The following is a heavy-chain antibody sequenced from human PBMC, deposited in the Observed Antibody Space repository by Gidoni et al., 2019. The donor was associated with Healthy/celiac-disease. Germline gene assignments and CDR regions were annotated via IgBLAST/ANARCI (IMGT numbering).Heavy chain of an antibody. CDR1: GFSLSNARMG. V-gene: IGHV2-26*01. D-gene: IGHD1-1*01. CDR2: IFSNDEK. Sequence: QVTLKESGPVLVTPTETLTLTCTVSGFSLSNARMGVSWIRQPPGKALEWLAHIFSNDEKSYSTSLKSRLTISKDTSKSQVVLTMTNMDPVDTATYYCARILEYPGYDYWGQGTLVTVSS. J-gene: IGHJ4*02. CDR3: ARILEYPGYDY.